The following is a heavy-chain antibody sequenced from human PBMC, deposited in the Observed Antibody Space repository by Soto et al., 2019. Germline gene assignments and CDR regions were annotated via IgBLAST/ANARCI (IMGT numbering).Heavy chain of an antibody. J-gene: IGHJ6*02. V-gene: IGHV1-69*13. CDR2: IIPIFGTA. D-gene: IGHD2-2*01. CDR3: ARDLGDIVVVPAAPLTYYYGMDV. CDR1: GGTFSSYA. Sequence: SVKVSCKASGGTFSSYAISWVRQAPGQGLEWMGGIIPIFGTANYVQKFQGRVTITADESASTAYMELSSLRSEDTAVYYCARDLGDIVVVPAAPLTYYYGMDVWGQGTTVTVSS.